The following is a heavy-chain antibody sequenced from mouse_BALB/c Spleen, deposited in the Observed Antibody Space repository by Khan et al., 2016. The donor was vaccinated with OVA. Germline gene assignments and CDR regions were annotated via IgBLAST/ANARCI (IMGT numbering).Heavy chain of an antibody. D-gene: IGHD1-1*01. CDR2: ISYSGGT. Sequence: EVKLEESGPGLVKPSQSLSLTCTVTGYSITSGYAWNWIRQFPGNKLEWMGYISYSGGTSYNPSLKSRISITRDTSKNQFFLQLNSVTTEDTATYYCARGNYYGYYFDYWGQCTPLTVSS. CDR1: GYSITSGYA. CDR3: ARGNYYGYYFDY. V-gene: IGHV3-2*02. J-gene: IGHJ2*01.